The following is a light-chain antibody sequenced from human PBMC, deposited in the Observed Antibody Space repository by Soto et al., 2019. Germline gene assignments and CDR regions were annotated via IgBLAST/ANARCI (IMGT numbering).Light chain of an antibody. CDR2: SNN. Sequence: QSVLTQPSSASGTPGQRVTISCSGSSSNIGAHTVNWYQQVPGTAPKLLIYSNNERPSGVPDRFSGSKSGTSASLAISGLQSEDKAEYYCAAWDDSLNEYVFGSGTKVTVL. CDR1: SSNIGAHT. V-gene: IGLV1-44*01. CDR3: AAWDDSLNEYV. J-gene: IGLJ1*01.